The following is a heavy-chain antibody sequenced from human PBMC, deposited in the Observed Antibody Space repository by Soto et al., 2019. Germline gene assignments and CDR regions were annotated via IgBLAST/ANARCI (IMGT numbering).Heavy chain of an antibody. CDR3: ARETIAVAGSAFDY. Sequence: QVQLQESGPGLVKPSETLSLTCTVSGGSVSSGSYYWSWIRQPPGKGLEWIGYIYYSGSTYYNPSLKSRVTISVDTSKNQFSLKLSSVTAADTAVYYCARETIAVAGSAFDYWGQGTLVTVSS. V-gene: IGHV4-61*01. J-gene: IGHJ4*02. CDR1: GGSVSSGSYY. D-gene: IGHD6-19*01. CDR2: IYYSGST.